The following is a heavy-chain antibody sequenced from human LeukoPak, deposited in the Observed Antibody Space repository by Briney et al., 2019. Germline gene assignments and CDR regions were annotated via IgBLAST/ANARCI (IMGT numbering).Heavy chain of an antibody. Sequence: GGSLRLSCAASGFTFNTYWMSWVRQAPGKGLEWVANIKRDGSEKYYVDSVKGRFTISRDNAKNSLYLQMNSLRAEDTAVYYCARGSSGYSFDYWGQGTLVTVSS. CDR2: IKRDGSEK. CDR1: GFTFNTYW. J-gene: IGHJ4*02. V-gene: IGHV3-7*01. D-gene: IGHD3-22*01. CDR3: ARGSSGYSFDY.